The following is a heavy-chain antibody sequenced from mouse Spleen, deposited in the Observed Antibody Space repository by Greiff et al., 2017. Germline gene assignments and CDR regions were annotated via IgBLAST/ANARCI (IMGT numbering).Heavy chain of an antibody. Sequence: QVQLKQSGPELVKPGASVKISCKASGYAFSSSWMNWVKQRPGKGLEWIGRIYPGDGDTNYNGKFKGKATLTADKSSSTAYMQLSSLTSEDSAVYFCADNYGCSYPFAYWGQGTLVTVSA. CDR3: ADNYGCSYPFAY. J-gene: IGHJ3*01. D-gene: IGHD1-1*01. CDR2: IYPGDGDT. V-gene: IGHV1-82*01. CDR1: GYAFSSSW.